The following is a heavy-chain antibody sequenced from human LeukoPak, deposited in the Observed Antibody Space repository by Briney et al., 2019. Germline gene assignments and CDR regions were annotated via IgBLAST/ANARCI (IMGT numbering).Heavy chain of an antibody. Sequence: GASVKVSCKASGGTFSSYAISWVRQAPGQGLEWMGGTIPIFGTANYAQKFQGRVTMTRNTSISTAYMELSSLRSEDTAVYYCARPYYYYYYGMDVWGQGTTVTVSS. V-gene: IGHV1-69*05. J-gene: IGHJ6*02. CDR3: ARPYYYYYYGMDV. CDR2: TIPIFGTA. CDR1: GGTFSSYA.